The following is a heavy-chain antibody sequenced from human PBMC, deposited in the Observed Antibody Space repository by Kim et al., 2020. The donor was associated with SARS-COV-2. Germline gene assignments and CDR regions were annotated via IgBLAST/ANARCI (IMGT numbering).Heavy chain of an antibody. D-gene: IGHD6-13*01. J-gene: IGHJ4*02. CDR1: GYSFTSYW. CDR2: IDPSDSYT. CDR3: AVYDGYSSREVDY. Sequence: GESLKISCKGSGYSFTSYWISWVRQMPGKGLEWMGRIDPSDSYTNYSPSFQGHVTISADKSISTAYLQWSSLKASDTAMYYCAVYDGYSSREVDYWGQGTLVTVSS. V-gene: IGHV5-10-1*01.